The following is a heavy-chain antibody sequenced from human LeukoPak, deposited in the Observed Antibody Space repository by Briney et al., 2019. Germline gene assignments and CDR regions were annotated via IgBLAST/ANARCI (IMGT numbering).Heavy chain of an antibody. Sequence: GRSLRLSCAASGFTFSSYWMSWVRQAPGKGLEWVANIKQEGSEKYYVDSVKGRFTISRDNAKNSLYLQMNSLRAEDTAVYYCARDLGVEYSSSPDAFDIWGQGTMVTVSS. J-gene: IGHJ3*02. CDR1: GFTFSSYW. CDR2: IKQEGSEK. V-gene: IGHV3-7*01. D-gene: IGHD6-6*01. CDR3: ARDLGVEYSSSPDAFDI.